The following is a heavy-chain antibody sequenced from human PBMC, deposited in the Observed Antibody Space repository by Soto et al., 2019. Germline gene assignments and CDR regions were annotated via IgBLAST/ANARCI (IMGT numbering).Heavy chain of an antibody. V-gene: IGHV3-23*01. Sequence: VQLLESGGDLVQPGGSQTLSCAASGFTFGDYSMSWVRQAPGKGLEWVSGISGTGGSTYYADSVKGRFTISRHNSKNTLYLQMDSLRAEDTAVYYCARSLGETWNPYFRHYWGQGTLVTFSS. CDR3: ARSLGETWNPYFRHY. CDR2: ISGTGGST. CDR1: GFTFGDYS. D-gene: IGHD3-16*01. J-gene: IGHJ4*02.